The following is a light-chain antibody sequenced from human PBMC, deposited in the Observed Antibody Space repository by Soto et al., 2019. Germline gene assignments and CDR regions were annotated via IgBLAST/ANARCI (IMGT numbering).Light chain of an antibody. CDR1: SGSVSTSYY. V-gene: IGLV8-61*01. CDR3: VMYMGSGITGV. Sequence: QAVVTQEPSFSVSPGRTVTLTCGLSSGSVSTSYYPSWYQQTPGQAPRTLIYSTNTRSSGVPDRFSGSILGNKAALTITGAAADDEADYYCVMYMGSGITGVFGGGTKLTVL. J-gene: IGLJ3*02. CDR2: STN.